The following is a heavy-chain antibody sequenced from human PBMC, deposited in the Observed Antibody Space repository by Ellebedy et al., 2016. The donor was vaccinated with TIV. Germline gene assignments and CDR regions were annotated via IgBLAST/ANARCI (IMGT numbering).Heavy chain of an antibody. CDR2: INQDGSRI. Sequence: RGSLRLSCAASGFTFNSYWMSWVRQAPGKGLEWVANINQDGSRIYYVDSVKGRFTISRDNAKNSVYLRMNTLRVEDTAVYRCVRDGAYGDYSPGYYGMDVWGQGTTVTVSS. D-gene: IGHD3-22*01. J-gene: IGHJ6*02. V-gene: IGHV3-7*03. CDR3: VRDGAYGDYSPGYYGMDV. CDR1: GFTFNSYW.